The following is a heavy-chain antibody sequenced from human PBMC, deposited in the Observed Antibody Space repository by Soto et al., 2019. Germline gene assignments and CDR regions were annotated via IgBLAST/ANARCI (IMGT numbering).Heavy chain of an antibody. CDR3: ARVLGGYCSGGSCYSSAFDI. V-gene: IGHV1-18*04. D-gene: IGHD2-15*01. CDR2: ISAYNGNT. Sequence: GASVKVSCKASGYTFTSYGISWVRQAPGQGLEWMGWISAYNGNTNYAQKLQGRVTMTTDTSTSTAYMELRSLRSDDTAVYYCARVLGGYCSGGSCYSSAFDIWGQGNPGHRLL. CDR1: GYTFTSYG. J-gene: IGHJ3*02.